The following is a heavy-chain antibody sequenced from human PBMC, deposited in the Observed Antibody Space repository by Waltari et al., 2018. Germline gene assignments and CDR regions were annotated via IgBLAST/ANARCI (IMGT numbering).Heavy chain of an antibody. D-gene: IGHD3-16*01. V-gene: IGHV4-39*07. CDR3: ARDDLFGGGGYYFDY. J-gene: IGHJ4*02. CDR2: IYYSGST. CDR1: GGSISSSSYY. Sequence: QLQLQESGPGLVKPSETLSLTCTVPGGSISSSSYYWGWIRQPPGKGLEWIGSIYYSGSTYYNPSLKSRVTISVDTSKNQFSLKLSSVTAADTAVYYCARDDLFGGGGYYFDYWGQGTLVTVSS.